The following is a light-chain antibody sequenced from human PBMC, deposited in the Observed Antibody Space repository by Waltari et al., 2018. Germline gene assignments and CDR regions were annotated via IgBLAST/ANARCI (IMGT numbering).Light chain of an antibody. CDR1: QSISNY. CDR2: AAS. CDR3: QQSYSTPRYT. J-gene: IGKJ2*01. V-gene: IGKV1-39*01. Sequence: DIQMTQSPSSLSASVGDRVTITCRTSQSISNYLNWYKQKPGKAPKLLIYAASSLQSGVPSRFIGSGSGTDFTLTISILQPEDFATYYCQQSYSTPRYTFGQGTKLEIK.